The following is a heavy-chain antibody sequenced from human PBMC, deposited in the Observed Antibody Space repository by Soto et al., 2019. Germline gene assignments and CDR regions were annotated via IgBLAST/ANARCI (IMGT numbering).Heavy chain of an antibody. CDR1: GFTFSSYA. CDR2: ISYDGSNK. Sequence: GGSLRLSCAASGFTFSSYAMHWVRQAPGKGLEWVAVISYDGSNKYYADSVKGRFTISRDNSKNTLYLQMNSLRAEDTAVYYCARNPRSPRYYFDYWGQGTLVTVSS. V-gene: IGHV3-30-3*01. J-gene: IGHJ4*02. CDR3: ARNPRSPRYYFDY.